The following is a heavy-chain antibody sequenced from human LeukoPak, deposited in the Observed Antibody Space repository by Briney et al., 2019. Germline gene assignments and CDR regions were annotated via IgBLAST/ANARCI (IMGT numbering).Heavy chain of an antibody. CDR3: ARDRSSYYYDSSGYYDY. J-gene: IGHJ4*02. V-gene: IGHV3-21*01. D-gene: IGHD3-22*01. CDR1: GFTFSSYA. CDR2: ISSSSSYI. Sequence: GGSLRLSCAASGFTFSSYAMSWVRQAPGKGLEWVSSISSSSSYIYYADSVKGRFTISRDNAKNSLYLQMNSLRAEDTAVYYCARDRSSYYYDSSGYYDYWGQGTLVTVSP.